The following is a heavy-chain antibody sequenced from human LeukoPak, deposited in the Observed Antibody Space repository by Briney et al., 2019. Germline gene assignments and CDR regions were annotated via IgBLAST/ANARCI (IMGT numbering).Heavy chain of an antibody. CDR3: ARSDLIGNDTFDY. V-gene: IGHV4-34*01. J-gene: IGHJ4*02. CDR1: GGSFSGYY. D-gene: IGHD3-22*01. Sequence: SSETLSLTCAVYGGSFSGYYWSWIRQPPGKGLEWIGEINHSGSTNYNPSLKSRVTISVGTSKNQFSLKLSSVTAADTAVYYCARSDLIGNDTFDYWGQGTLVTVSS. CDR2: INHSGST.